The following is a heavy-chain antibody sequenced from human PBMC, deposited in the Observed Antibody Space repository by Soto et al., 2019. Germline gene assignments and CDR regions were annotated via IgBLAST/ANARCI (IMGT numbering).Heavy chain of an antibody. CDR3: SRHEDGDFGVGWFFGL. V-gene: IGHV4-39*01. Sequence: QMQLQESGPGLVKPSETLSLTCTVSGVPISSSSHYWGWIRQPPGKGLEWIGSIYYSGTTYYNPSLKSRVTISVDTSKNNFSLQLNSVTAADTAVYYCSRHEDGDFGVGWFFGLWGRGTLVSVSS. CDR2: IYYSGTT. CDR1: GVPISSSSHY. J-gene: IGHJ2*01. D-gene: IGHD4-17*01.